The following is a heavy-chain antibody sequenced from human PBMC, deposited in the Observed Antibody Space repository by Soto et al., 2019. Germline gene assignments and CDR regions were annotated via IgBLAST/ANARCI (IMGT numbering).Heavy chain of an antibody. D-gene: IGHD3-22*01. V-gene: IGHV1-69*13. Sequence: GASVKVSCKASGGTFSSYAVSWVRQAPGQGLEWMGGIIPIFGTANYAQKFQGRVTLTADESTSTAYMELSSLRSEDTAMYYCARAHIRGGGYYPLIGSGPDYWGQGTLVTVSS. CDR2: IIPIFGTA. CDR3: ARAHIRGGGYYPLIGSGPDY. J-gene: IGHJ4*02. CDR1: GGTFSSYA.